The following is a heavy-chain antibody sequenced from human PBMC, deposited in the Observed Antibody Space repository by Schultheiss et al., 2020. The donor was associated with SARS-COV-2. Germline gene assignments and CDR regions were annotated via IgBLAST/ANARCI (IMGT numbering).Heavy chain of an antibody. D-gene: IGHD6-6*01. CDR1: GFTFSSYA. CDR2: ISYDGSNK. Sequence: GGSLRLSCAASGFTFSSYAMHWVRQAPGKGLEWVAVISYDGSNKYYADSVKGRFTISRDNSKNTLYLQMNSLRAEDTAVYYCARDFGSSSHYYGMDVWGQGTTVTVSS. J-gene: IGHJ6*02. CDR3: ARDFGSSSHYYGMDV. V-gene: IGHV3-30-3*01.